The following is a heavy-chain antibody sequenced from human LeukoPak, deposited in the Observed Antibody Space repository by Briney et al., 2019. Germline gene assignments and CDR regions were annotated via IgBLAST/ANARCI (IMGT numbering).Heavy chain of an antibody. D-gene: IGHD6-6*01. CDR2: IYYSGST. Sequence: PSETLSRTCTVSGGSISSSSYYWGWIRQPPGKGLEWIGSIYYSGSTYYNPSLKSRVTISVDTSKNQFSLKLSSVTAADTAVYYCARQRIAARPDYFDYWGQGTLVTVSS. CDR1: GGSISSSSYY. J-gene: IGHJ4*02. V-gene: IGHV4-39*01. CDR3: ARQRIAARPDYFDY.